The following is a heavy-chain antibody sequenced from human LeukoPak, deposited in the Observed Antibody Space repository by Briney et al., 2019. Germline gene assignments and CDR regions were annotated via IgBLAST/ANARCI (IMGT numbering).Heavy chain of an antibody. Sequence: SETLSLTCTVSGGSISSYYWSWIRQPPGKGLEWIGEINHSGSTNYNPSLKSRVTISVDTSKNQFSLKLSSVTAADTAVYYCARRGAMDVWGKGTTVTVSS. CDR3: ARRGAMDV. V-gene: IGHV4-34*01. J-gene: IGHJ6*03. D-gene: IGHD1-26*01. CDR1: GGSISSYY. CDR2: INHSGST.